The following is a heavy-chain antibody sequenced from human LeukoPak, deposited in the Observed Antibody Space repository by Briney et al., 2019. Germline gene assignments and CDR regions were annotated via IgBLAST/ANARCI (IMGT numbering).Heavy chain of an antibody. CDR2: IYRSGTT. CDR3: SRLSHVAGAPKVSWFDP. V-gene: IGHV4-38-2*02. D-gene: IGHD1-26*01. Sequence: PSGSLSLTCTVSAYSISDGWVWGMIRQPPGKGLEWIGSIYRSGTTYYNQSLRSRVTMSVDTSNNQFSLKLTSVTAADRAMYYCSRLSHVAGAPKVSWFDPWGEGTLVTVSS. J-gene: IGHJ5*02. CDR1: AYSISDGWV.